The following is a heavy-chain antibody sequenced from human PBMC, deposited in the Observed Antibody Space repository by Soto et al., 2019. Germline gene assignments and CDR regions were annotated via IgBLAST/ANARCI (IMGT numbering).Heavy chain of an antibody. CDR1: GFTFSSHG. Sequence: ESGGGVVQPGRSLRLSCAASGFTFSSHGMHWVRQAPDKGLEWVAVIWYDGSNKYYADSVKGRFTISRDNSNNMLYLEMNRLRVEDTAIYYCARWGNWKVADNWGQGTLVTVS. V-gene: IGHV3-33*01. D-gene: IGHD3-16*01. CDR3: ARWGNWKVADN. J-gene: IGHJ4*02. CDR2: IWYDGSNK.